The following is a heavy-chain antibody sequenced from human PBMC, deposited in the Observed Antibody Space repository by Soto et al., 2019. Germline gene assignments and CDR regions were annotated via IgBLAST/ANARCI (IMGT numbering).Heavy chain of an antibody. Sequence: GGSLRLSCAASGFTFSSYEMNWVRQAPGKGLEWVSYISSSGSTIYYADSVKGRFTISRDNAKNSLYLQMNSLRAEDTAVYYCARDGDSSGYYFYYYYGMDVWGQGTTVTVSS. CDR2: ISSSGSTI. CDR1: GFTFSSYE. CDR3: ARDGDSSGYYFYYYYGMDV. V-gene: IGHV3-48*03. J-gene: IGHJ6*02. D-gene: IGHD3-22*01.